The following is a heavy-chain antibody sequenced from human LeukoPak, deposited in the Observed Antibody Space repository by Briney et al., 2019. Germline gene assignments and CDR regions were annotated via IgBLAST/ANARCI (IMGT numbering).Heavy chain of an antibody. J-gene: IGHJ4*02. D-gene: IGHD4-17*01. CDR2: IWYDGSNK. V-gene: IGHV3-33*06. CDR1: GFTFSSYG. Sequence: GGSLRLSCAASGFTFSSYGMHWVRQAPGKGLEWVAVIWYDGSNKYYADSVKGRFTISRDNSKNTLYLQMNSLRGEDTAVYYCAKSTSGDYEFDCWGQGTLVTVSS. CDR3: AKSTSGDYEFDC.